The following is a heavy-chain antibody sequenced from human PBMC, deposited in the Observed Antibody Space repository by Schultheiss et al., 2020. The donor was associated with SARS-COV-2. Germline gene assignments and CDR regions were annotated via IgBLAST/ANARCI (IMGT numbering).Heavy chain of an antibody. Sequence: ASVKVSCKASGYTFTGYYIHWVRQAPGQGLEWMGWINPNSGNTGYAQKFQGRVTMTRNTSISTAYMELSSLRSEDTAVYYCATSILGNGGGEGWGQGTLVTVSS. CDR1: GYTFTGYY. CDR2: INPNSGNT. CDR3: ATSILGNGGGEG. J-gene: IGHJ4*02. D-gene: IGHD7-27*01. V-gene: IGHV1-8*02.